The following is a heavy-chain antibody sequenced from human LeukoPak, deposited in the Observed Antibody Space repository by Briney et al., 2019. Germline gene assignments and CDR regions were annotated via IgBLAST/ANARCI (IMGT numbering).Heavy chain of an antibody. CDR2: IYTSGST. V-gene: IGHV4-4*07. J-gene: IGHJ3*02. D-gene: IGHD6-13*01. CDR1: GGSISSYY. CDR3: ARDQRHPWYSSSWHDAFDI. Sequence: SETLSLTCTVSGGSISSYYWSWIRQPAGKGLEWIGRIYTSGSTNYNPSLKSRVTMSVDTSKNQFSLKLSSVTAADTAVYYCARDQRHPWYSSSWHDAFDIWGQGTMVTVSS.